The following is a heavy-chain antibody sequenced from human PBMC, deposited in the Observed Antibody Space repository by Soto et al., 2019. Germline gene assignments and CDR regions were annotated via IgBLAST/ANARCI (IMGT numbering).Heavy chain of an antibody. Sequence: PSETLSLTCTVSGGSISSSSYYWGWIRQPPGKGLEWIGSVYYSGSTYDNPPLKSRITLSVDRSKSQFSLKLTSVTAADTAVYYCARLLYDSRGYYYFDYWGQGTLVTVS. CDR2: VYYSGST. D-gene: IGHD3-22*01. CDR3: ARLLYDSRGYYYFDY. V-gene: IGHV4-39*01. CDR1: GGSISSSSYY. J-gene: IGHJ4*02.